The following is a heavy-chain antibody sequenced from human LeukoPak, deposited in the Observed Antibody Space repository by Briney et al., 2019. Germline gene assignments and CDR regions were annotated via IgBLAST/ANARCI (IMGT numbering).Heavy chain of an antibody. V-gene: IGHV1-18*01. J-gene: IGHJ4*02. CDR3: ARYSSSWQGVDY. Sequence: GASVKVSCKASGYTFTSYGISWVRQAPGQGLEWMGWISVYNGNTNYAQKLQGRVTMTTDTSTSTAYMELSRLRSDDTAVYYCARYSSSWQGVDYWGQGTLVTVSS. D-gene: IGHD6-13*01. CDR1: GYTFTSYG. CDR2: ISVYNGNT.